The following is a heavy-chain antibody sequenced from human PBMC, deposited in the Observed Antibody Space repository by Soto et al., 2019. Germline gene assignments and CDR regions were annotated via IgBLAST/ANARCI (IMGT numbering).Heavy chain of an antibody. Sequence: QVQLQESGPGLVKPSQTLSLTCTVSGGSISSGDYYWSWIRQPPGKGLEWIGYIYYSGSTYYNPSLKSRVTISVDTSKNQISLKLSSVTAADTAVYYCARLSSRMINAFAIWGQGTMVTVSS. J-gene: IGHJ3*02. D-gene: IGHD3-16*01. V-gene: IGHV4-30-4*01. CDR2: IYYSGST. CDR3: ARLSSRMINAFAI. CDR1: GGSISSGDYY.